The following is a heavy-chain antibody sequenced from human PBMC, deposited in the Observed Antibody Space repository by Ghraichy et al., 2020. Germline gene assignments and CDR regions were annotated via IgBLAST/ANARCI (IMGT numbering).Heavy chain of an antibody. J-gene: IGHJ4*02. CDR1: GGSISSGGYY. V-gene: IGHV4-31*03. CDR2: IYYSGST. D-gene: IGHD3-22*01. CDR3: ARVYGYYYDSSGYFLDY. Sequence: TLSLTCTVSGGSISSGGYYWSWIRQHPGKGLEWIGYIYYSGSTYYNPSLKSRVTISVDTSKNQFSLKLSSVTAADTAVYYCARVYGYYYDSSGYFLDYWGQGTLVTVSS.